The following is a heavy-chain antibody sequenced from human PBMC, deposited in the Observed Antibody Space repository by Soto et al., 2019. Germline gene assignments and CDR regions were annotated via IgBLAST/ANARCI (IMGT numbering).Heavy chain of an antibody. CDR1: GGTFSSYA. CDR2: IIPIFGTA. J-gene: IGHJ4*02. D-gene: IGHD6-19*01. Sequence: QVQLVQSGAEVKKPGSSVKVSCKASGGTFSSYAISWVRQAPGQGLEWMGGIIPIFGTANYAQKFQVRVTITADESTSTAYMELSSLRSEDTAVYYCARDLGSGWYTPRGSSRFDYWGQGTLVTVSS. V-gene: IGHV1-69*12. CDR3: ARDLGSGWYTPRGSSRFDY.